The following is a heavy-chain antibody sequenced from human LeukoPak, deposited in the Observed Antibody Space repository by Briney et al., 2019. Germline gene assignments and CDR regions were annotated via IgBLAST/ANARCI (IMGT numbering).Heavy chain of an antibody. J-gene: IGHJ4*02. D-gene: IGHD3-16*01. CDR1: GFNFNAYD. CDR2: ISTNGANT. CDR3: ASLSGGYFDC. Sequence: GGSLRLSCAASGFNFNAYDMHWVRQAPGKGLEYVSAISTNGANTYYADSVKGRFTVSRDDSKNTLYLQMGSLRPEDMAVYYCASLSGGYFDCWGQGTLVTVSS. V-gene: IGHV3-64*02.